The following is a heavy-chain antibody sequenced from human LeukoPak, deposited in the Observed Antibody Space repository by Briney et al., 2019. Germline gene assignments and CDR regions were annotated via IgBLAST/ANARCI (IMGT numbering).Heavy chain of an antibody. CDR3: ARDMKSGYDGGWFDP. D-gene: IGHD5-12*01. CDR2: IKQDGSEK. CDR1: GFTFCSYW. V-gene: IGHV3-7*01. Sequence: PGGALRLSCAASGFTFCSYWMSWGRQAPGKGVEGVANIKQDGSEKDYVDSVKGRFTISRDNAKNSLYLQMNSLRAEDTAVYYCARDMKSGYDGGWFDPWGQGTLFTVSS. J-gene: IGHJ5*02.